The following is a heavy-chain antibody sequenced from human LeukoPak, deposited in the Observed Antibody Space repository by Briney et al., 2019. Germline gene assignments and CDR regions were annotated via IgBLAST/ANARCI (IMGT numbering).Heavy chain of an antibody. CDR3: VRLVVSYGPGAFDY. V-gene: IGHV4-39*01. CDR2: IYYSGST. D-gene: IGHD5-18*01. CDR1: GGSISGSSYY. Sequence: PSETLSLTCTVSGGSISGSSYYWGWIRQPPGKGLEWIGSIYYSGSTYYNPSLKSRVTISVDTSKNQFSLKLSSVTAADTAVYYCVRLVVSYGPGAFDYWGQGTLVTVSS. J-gene: IGHJ4*02.